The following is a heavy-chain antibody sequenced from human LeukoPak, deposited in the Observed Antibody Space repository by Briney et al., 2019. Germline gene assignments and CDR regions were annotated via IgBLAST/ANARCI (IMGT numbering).Heavy chain of an antibody. D-gene: IGHD3-10*01. CDR3: ARLRGGGSGPYNWSDP. CDR2: IYYSGST. CDR1: GGSISSYY. Sequence: SETLSLTCTVSGGSISSYYWSWIRQPPGKGLEWIGYIYYSGSTNYNPSLKSRVTISVDTSKNQFSLKLSSVTAADTAVYYCARLRGGGSGPYNWSDPWGQGTLVTVSS. V-gene: IGHV4-59*08. J-gene: IGHJ5*02.